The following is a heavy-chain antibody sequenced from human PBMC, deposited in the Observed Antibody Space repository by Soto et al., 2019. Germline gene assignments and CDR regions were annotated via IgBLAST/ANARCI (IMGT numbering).Heavy chain of an antibody. V-gene: IGHV4-59*01. J-gene: IGHJ4*02. CDR1: GGSISSYY. CDR3: ARQVTSGTSLYYFDY. Sequence: SETLSLTCTVSGGSISSYYWSWIRQPPGKGLEWIGYIYYSGSTNYNPSLKSRVTISVDTSKNQFSLKLRSVTAADTAVYYCARQVTSGTSLYYFDYSGQGTMVTVYS. CDR2: IYYSGST. D-gene: IGHD1-7*01.